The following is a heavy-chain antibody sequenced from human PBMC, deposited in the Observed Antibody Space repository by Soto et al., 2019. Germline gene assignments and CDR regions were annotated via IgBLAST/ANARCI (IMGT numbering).Heavy chain of an antibody. D-gene: IGHD4-4*01. CDR2: IYYSGST. J-gene: IGHJ5*02. V-gene: IGHV4-59*01. Sequence: SETLSLTCTVSGGSISSYYWSWIRQPPGKGLEWIGYIYYSGSTNYNPSLKSRVTISVDTSKNQFSLKLSSVTAADTAVYYCASLTVTYNWFDPWGQGTLVTVSS. CDR3: ASLTVTYNWFDP. CDR1: GGSISSYY.